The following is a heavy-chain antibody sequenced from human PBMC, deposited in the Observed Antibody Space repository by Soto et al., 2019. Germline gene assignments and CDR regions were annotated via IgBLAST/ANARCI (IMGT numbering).Heavy chain of an antibody. CDR1: GGSFSGYY. CDR3: AGGHRRWLPRNWFDP. CDR2: INHSGST. J-gene: IGHJ5*02. V-gene: IGHV4-34*01. Sequence: SETLSLTCTVYGGSFSGYYWSWIRQPPGKGLEWIGEINHSGSTNYNPSLKSRVTISVDTSKNQFSLKLSSVTAADTAVYYCAGGHRRWLPRNWFDPWGQGTLVTVSS. D-gene: IGHD5-12*01.